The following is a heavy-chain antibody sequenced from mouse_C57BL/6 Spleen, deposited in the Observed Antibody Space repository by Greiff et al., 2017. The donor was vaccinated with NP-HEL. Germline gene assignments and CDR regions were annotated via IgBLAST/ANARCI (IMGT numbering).Heavy chain of an antibody. CDR1: GYSITSGYY. Sequence: EVQLQQSGPGLVKPSQSLSLTCSVTGYSITSGYYWNWIRQFPGNKLEWMGYISYDGSNNYNPSLKNRISITRDTAKNQFFLKLKSVTTEDTATYYCARRRDYDHFDYWGQGTTLTVSS. J-gene: IGHJ2*01. D-gene: IGHD2-4*01. CDR3: ARRRDYDHFDY. V-gene: IGHV3-6*01. CDR2: ISYDGSN.